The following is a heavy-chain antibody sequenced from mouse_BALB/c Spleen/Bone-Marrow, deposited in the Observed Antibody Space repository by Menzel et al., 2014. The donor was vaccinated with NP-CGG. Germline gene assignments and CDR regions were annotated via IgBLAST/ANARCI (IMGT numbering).Heavy chain of an antibody. D-gene: IGHD2-1*01. V-gene: IGHV1-77*01. CDR3: ARDGNNAAVDY. Sequence: VQLQQSGPELVKPGASVRMSCKASGYTFTDYVISWVKRSTGQGLEWIGEIDPGSGSSFYNEKFKAKATLTTDKSANTAYMQLSSLTSEDAAVYVCARDGNNAAVDYWGQGTSVTVSS. CDR2: IDPGSGSS. CDR1: GYTFTDYV. J-gene: IGHJ4*01.